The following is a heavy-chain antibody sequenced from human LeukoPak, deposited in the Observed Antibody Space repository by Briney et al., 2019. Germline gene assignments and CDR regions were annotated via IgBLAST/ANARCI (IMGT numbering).Heavy chain of an antibody. D-gene: IGHD5-24*01. CDR3: AGHPVEMNTL. CDR2: ISSSGNYI. CDR1: GLTFSHYR. J-gene: IGHJ4*02. V-gene: IGHV3-21*01. Sequence: PGGSLRLSCAASGLTFSHYRMNWVRQAPGKGLEWVSSISSSGNYIYYADSMRGRFTISRDNAKNSVYLQMSSLRAEDTAVYYCAGHPVEMNTLWGQGTLVTVSS.